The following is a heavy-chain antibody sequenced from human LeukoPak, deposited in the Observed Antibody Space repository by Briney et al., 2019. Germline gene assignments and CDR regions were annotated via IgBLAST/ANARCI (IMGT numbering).Heavy chain of an antibody. CDR3: ASLLTRPNYYYYYMDV. Sequence: SVTVSCKASGGTFISYAISWVRQAPGQGLEWMGGIIPIFGTANYAQKFQGRVTITADESTSTAYMELSSLRSEDTAVYYCASLLTRPNYYYYYMDVWGRGTTVTVSS. D-gene: IGHD1-14*01. CDR2: IIPIFGTA. J-gene: IGHJ6*03. CDR1: GGTFISYA. V-gene: IGHV1-69*13.